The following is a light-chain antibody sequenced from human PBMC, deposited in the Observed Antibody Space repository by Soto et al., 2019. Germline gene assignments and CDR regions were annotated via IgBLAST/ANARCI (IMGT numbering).Light chain of an antibody. CDR2: EVT. Sequence: QSALTQPASVSGSPGQSITISCTGTSSDVGAYNYVSWYQHHPGKAPKLMIYEVTNRPSGVSNRFSGSKSGNTASLTISGLQAEDEADYYCNSYTTNSNRVFGTGTQLTVL. CDR1: SSDVGAYNY. CDR3: NSYTTNSNRV. V-gene: IGLV2-14*01. J-gene: IGLJ1*01.